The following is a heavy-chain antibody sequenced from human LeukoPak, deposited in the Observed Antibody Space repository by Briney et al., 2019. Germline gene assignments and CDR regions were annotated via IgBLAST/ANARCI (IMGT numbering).Heavy chain of an antibody. Sequence: GGSLRLSCAASGFTFSSYAMNWVRQAPGKGLEWVSAISLSGGSTYYADSVKGQFTISRDNSKNTLYLQMNSLRVEDTAVYYCAILWFGEWNNWFDPWGQGTLVTVSS. D-gene: IGHD3-10*01. CDR1: GFTFSSYA. CDR3: AILWFGEWNNWFDP. V-gene: IGHV3-23*01. CDR2: ISLSGGST. J-gene: IGHJ5*02.